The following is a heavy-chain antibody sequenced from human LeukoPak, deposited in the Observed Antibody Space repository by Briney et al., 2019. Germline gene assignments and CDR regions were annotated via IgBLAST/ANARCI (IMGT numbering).Heavy chain of an antibody. V-gene: IGHV1-18*01. Sequence: ASVKVSCKASGYTFTSYGISWVRQAPGQGLEWMGWISAYNGNTNYAQKLQGRVTMTTDTSTSTAYMELRSLRSDDTAVYYCARGTAYYDSSGIAGYWGEGTLVTVSS. CDR3: ARGTAYYDSSGIAGY. J-gene: IGHJ4*02. D-gene: IGHD3-22*01. CDR1: GYTFTSYG. CDR2: ISAYNGNT.